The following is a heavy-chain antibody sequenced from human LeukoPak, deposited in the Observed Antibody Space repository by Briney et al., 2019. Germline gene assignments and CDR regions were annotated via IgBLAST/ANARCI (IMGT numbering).Heavy chain of an antibody. V-gene: IGHV3-9*01. J-gene: IGHJ4*02. CDR2: ISWNSGNI. CDR3: AKDMGSGGYSYGYGVDY. D-gene: IGHD5-18*01. Sequence: GGSLRLSCAASGFTFDDYAMHWVRQAPGKGLEWVSGISWNSGNIGYADSVKGRFTISRDNAKNSLYLQMNSLRAEDTALYYCAKDMGSGGYSYGYGVDYWGQGTLVTVSS. CDR1: GFTFDDYA.